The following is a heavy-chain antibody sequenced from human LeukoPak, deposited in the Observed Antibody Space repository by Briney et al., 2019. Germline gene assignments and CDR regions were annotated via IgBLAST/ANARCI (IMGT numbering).Heavy chain of an antibody. CDR1: GFSVSSNSTA. CDR2: TYDSTRCYN. D-gene: IGHD1-26*01. V-gene: IGHV6-1*01. CDR3: ARVRDSDYIDS. Sequence: SQTLSLTCAISGFSVSSNSTAWIWISQCPWTGLEWLRSTYDSTRCYNDYVISVKSRITFNPDTSKNQFTLHLNSETPEDTAVNYCARVRDSDYIDSWGQGTLVTVSS. J-gene: IGHJ4*02.